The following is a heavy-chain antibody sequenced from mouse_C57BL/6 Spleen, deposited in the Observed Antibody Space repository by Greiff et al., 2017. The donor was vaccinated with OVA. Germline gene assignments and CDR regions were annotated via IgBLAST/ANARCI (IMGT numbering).Heavy chain of an antibody. J-gene: IGHJ2*01. D-gene: IGHD3-2*02. CDR2: IDPSDSET. CDR3: ARRAQANYCDY. CDR1: GYTFTSYW. V-gene: IGHV1-52*01. Sequence: QVQLQQPGAELVRPGSSVKLSCKASGYTFTSYWMHWVKQRPIQGLEWIGNIDPSDSETHYNQQFKDKAPLTVEKSSSPAYMQLSSLTSEDSAVYYCARRAQANYCDYWGQGTTLTVSS.